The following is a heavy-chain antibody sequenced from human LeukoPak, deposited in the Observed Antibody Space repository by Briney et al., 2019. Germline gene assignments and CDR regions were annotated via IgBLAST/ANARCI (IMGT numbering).Heavy chain of an antibody. J-gene: IGHJ4*02. CDR3: AKGSGDFWSGYYAY. D-gene: IGHD3-3*01. CDR2: ISGSGGST. Sequence: GGPLRLSCAASGFTFSSYAMSWVRQAPGKGLEWVSAISGSGGSTYYAGSVKGRFTISRDNSKNTLYLQMNSLRAEDTAVYYCAKGSGDFWSGYYAYWGQGTLVTVSS. CDR1: GFTFSSYA. V-gene: IGHV3-23*01.